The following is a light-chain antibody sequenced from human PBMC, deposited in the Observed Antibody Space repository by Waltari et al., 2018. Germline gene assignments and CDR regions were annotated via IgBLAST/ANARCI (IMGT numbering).Light chain of an antibody. J-gene: IGLJ1*01. CDR2: SNN. Sequence: QSVLTQPPSASGTPGQRVTISCSGSSSNIGSNTVNWYQQLPGTAPKLLIYSNNQRPSGVPSRFSGSRSGTSASLASIGLQSEDEADYYCAAWDDSLNGQVFGTGTKVTVL. CDR3: AAWDDSLNGQV. CDR1: SSNIGSNT. V-gene: IGLV1-44*01.